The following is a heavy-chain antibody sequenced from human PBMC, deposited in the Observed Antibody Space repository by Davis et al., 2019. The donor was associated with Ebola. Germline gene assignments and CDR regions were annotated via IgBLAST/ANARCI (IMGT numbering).Heavy chain of an antibody. V-gene: IGHV3-7*01. D-gene: IGHD6-19*01. CDR1: GFTFGDYL. CDR2: IKYDGSDK. Sequence: GESLKISCAASGFTFGDYLMTWVRQAPGKGLEWVGKIKYDGSDKYYVDSVKGRFTISRDNAKNSLYLQMNSLTVEDTAIYYCAKDSGWQMSPWGQGTLVTVSS. J-gene: IGHJ5*02. CDR3: AKDSGWQMSP.